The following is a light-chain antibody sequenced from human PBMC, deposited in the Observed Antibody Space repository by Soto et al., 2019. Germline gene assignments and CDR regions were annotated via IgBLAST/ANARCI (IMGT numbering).Light chain of an antibody. Sequence: EIVVTQSPGTLSLSPGERATLSCRASQSVSSSYLAWYQQKPGQAPTLLIYGASSRSTGIPDMFSGSGSGTDFTLTISRLEPDDFATFYCQQSDTYPLTFGQGTKVEVK. V-gene: IGKV3-20*01. CDR1: QSVSSSY. CDR2: GAS. J-gene: IGKJ1*01. CDR3: QQSDTYPLT.